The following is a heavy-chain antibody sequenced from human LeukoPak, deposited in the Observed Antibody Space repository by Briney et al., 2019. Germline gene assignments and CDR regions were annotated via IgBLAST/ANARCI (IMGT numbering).Heavy chain of an antibody. V-gene: IGHV3-30-3*01. CDR1: GFTFSNHA. CDR2: ISYDGSNK. Sequence: GRSLRLSCAASGFTFSNHAMHWVRQAPGKGLEWVAVISYDGSNKYYADSVKGRFTISRDNSKNTLYLQMNSLRAEDTAVYYCAREASGYYGSGEGFDYWGQGTLVTVSS. J-gene: IGHJ4*02. CDR3: AREASGYYGSGEGFDY. D-gene: IGHD3-10*01.